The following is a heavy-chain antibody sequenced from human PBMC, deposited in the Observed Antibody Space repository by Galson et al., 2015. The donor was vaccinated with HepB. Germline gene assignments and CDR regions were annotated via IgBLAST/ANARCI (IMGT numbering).Heavy chain of an antibody. CDR3: ARLEYYYDSSGSDAFDI. CDR2: INPNSGGT. Sequence: SVKVSCKASGYIFTANYLHWVRQAPGQGLEWMGWINPNSGGTNYAQNFQGRVTMTRDTSISTAYMELSRLRSDDTAMYYCARLEYYYDSSGSDAFDIWGQGTMVTVSS. CDR1: GYIFTANY. J-gene: IGHJ3*02. V-gene: IGHV1-2*02. D-gene: IGHD3-22*01.